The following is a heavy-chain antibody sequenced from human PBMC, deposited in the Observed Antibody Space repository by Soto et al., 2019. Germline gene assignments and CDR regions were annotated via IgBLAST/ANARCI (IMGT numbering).Heavy chain of an antibody. J-gene: IGHJ4*02. CDR2: FYWDGDK. V-gene: IGHV2-5*02. CDR1: GFSLSSSGVA. Sequence: QITLTESGPPLVKPTQTLTLTCTFSGFSLSSSGVAVGWIRQPPGKALEWLALFYWDGDKRYSPSLRNRLIISQDPSKNQVVLTMTNMDPVDTATYYCAHDAVTDHGGTDYFDFWGQGTLVTVSS. D-gene: IGHD4-17*01. CDR3: AHDAVTDHGGTDYFDF.